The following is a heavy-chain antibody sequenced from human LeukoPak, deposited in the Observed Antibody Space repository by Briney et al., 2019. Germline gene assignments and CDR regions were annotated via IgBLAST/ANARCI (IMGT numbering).Heavy chain of an antibody. CDR3: TRERGSGSYHPFDP. CDR2: IKQEGSEK. D-gene: IGHD3-10*01. V-gene: IGHV3-7*01. CDR1: GFTFSSYW. Sequence: GGSLRLSCAASGFTFSSYWMSWGRQAPGEGLEWVANIKQEGSEKNYLESVKGRFTISRDNTKNSLYLQMNSLRAEDTAMYYCTRERGSGSYHPFDPWGQGTLVTVSS. J-gene: IGHJ5*02.